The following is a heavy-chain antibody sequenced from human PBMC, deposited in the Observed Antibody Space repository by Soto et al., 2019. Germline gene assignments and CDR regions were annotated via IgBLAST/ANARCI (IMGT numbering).Heavy chain of an antibody. D-gene: IGHD2-8*01. J-gene: IGHJ4*02. CDR2: VYFTGTT. CDR3: ARYCINSDCRHLYYFDY. Sequence: SETLSLTCTVSGGSVSNGMYYWSWIRQPPGKGLEWIGNVYFTGTTIYNPSLKSRVTMSVDTYKDQFFLKLTSVTAADTAVYYCARYCINSDCRHLYYFDYWGLGTLVTVSS. CDR1: GGSVSNGMYY. V-gene: IGHV4-61*01.